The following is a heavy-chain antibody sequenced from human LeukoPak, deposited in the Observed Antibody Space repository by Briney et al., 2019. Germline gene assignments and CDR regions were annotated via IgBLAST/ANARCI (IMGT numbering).Heavy chain of an antibody. D-gene: IGHD2-21*02. Sequence: RASVKVSCKASGYTFNSYGISWVRQAPGQGLEWMGWISIYTGNTKYGEKFQGRATMTRDTSTSTAYLEVRSLNSDDTAVYYCARVRGTALTAYPGYFDYWGQGTLVTVSS. J-gene: IGHJ4*02. CDR3: ARVRGTALTAYPGYFDY. CDR2: ISIYTGNT. CDR1: GYTFNSYG. V-gene: IGHV1-18*04.